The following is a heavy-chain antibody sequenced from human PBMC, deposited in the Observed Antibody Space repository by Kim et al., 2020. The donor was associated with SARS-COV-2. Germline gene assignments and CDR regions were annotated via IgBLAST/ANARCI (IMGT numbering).Heavy chain of an antibody. CDR2: FFRGGGT. CDR1: GAPISGYY. V-gene: IGHV4-59*13. D-gene: IGHD4-4*01. Sequence: SETLSLTCTVSGAPISGYYWIWIRQPPGKGLDWMGTFFRGGGTSSNPSFKSRVTTSADTSRHQSPLQLSSGTAADTALYYCAGWDYSDNAGLVFWGQGTLVTVSS. J-gene: IGHJ4*02. CDR3: AGWDYSDNAGLVF.